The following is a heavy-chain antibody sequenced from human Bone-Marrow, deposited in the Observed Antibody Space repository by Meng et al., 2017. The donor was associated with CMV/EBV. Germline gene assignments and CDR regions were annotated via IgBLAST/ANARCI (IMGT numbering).Heavy chain of an antibody. CDR1: GGSISSYY. Sequence: GSLRLSCTVSGGSISSYYWSWIRQPPGKGLEWIGYIYNSGSTNYNPSLQSRVIISVDTSKNQFPLKVRSVTAADTAVYYCARVLSGWLDPWGQGTLVTVSS. V-gene: IGHV4-59*01. CDR3: ARVLSGWLDP. CDR2: IYNSGST. J-gene: IGHJ5*02.